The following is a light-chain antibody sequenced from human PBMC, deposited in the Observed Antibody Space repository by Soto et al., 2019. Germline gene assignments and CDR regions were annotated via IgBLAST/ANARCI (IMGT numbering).Light chain of an antibody. CDR2: GAS. CDR1: QSVSSSY. J-gene: IGKJ5*01. Sequence: EIVLTQSPGTLSLSPGERATLSCRASQSVSSSYLAWYQQKPGQAPRLLIYGASSRATGIPDRFSGSGSGTDFPLTNSRLEPEDFAVYYCQQYGSSPPITFGQGTRLEMK. CDR3: QQYGSSPPIT. V-gene: IGKV3-20*01.